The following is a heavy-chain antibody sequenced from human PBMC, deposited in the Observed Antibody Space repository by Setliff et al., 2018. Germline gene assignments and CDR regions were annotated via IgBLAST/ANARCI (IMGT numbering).Heavy chain of an antibody. CDR3: AGRDYSGGDS. D-gene: IGHD4-4*01. CDR2: IYNSGTT. CDR1: GDSISNTGYY. Sequence: SETLSLTCIVAGDSISNTGYYWGWIRQPPGKGLEWIGRIYNSGTTNYNPSLKSRVTISADTSNNSFSLNLFSLTAADTAVYYCAGRDYSGGDSWGYGTLVTVSS. J-gene: IGHJ5*01. V-gene: IGHV4-39*02.